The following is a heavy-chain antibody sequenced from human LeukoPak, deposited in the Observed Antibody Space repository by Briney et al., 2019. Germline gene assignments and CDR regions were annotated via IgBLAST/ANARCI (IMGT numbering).Heavy chain of an antibody. CDR3: ARAPSYDILTGYYPA. V-gene: IGHV3-30*04. CDR1: GCTFSSYA. J-gene: IGHJ5*02. D-gene: IGHD3-9*01. CDR2: ISYDGSNK. Sequence: PGGTLRLSCAASGCTFSSYAMHWVRQAAGKGLEWVAVISYDGSNKYYADSVKGRFTISRDKSKNTLYLQMNSLRAEDTAVYYCARAPSYDILTGYYPAWGQGTLVTVSS.